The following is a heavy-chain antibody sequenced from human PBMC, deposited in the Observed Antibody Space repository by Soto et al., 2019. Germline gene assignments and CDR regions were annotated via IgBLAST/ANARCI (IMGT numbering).Heavy chain of an antibody. Sequence: QVQLQQSGAGLLKPSETLSLTCDVYGGSFSGYIWTWIRQTPGKGLQWIGQLNHSVSANYNPSLKSTVPXSVXXXXXXFSLELXSVTAXXXXXXXCARGXITGXXXSXGWYYFDSWGQGTQVTVSS. J-gene: IGHJ4*02. CDR1: GGSFSGYI. D-gene: IGHD6-19*01. CDR3: ARGXITGXXXSXGWYYFDS. V-gene: IGHV4-34*01. CDR2: LNHSVSA.